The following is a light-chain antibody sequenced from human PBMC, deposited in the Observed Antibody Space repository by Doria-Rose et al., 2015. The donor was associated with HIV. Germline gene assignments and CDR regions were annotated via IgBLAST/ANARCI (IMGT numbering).Light chain of an antibody. J-gene: IGLJ3*02. V-gene: IGLV1-51*02. CDR2: EIN. CDR1: SSNIGTNY. CDR3: GTWDTSLSVWV. Sequence: QSVLTQPHSVSAAPGQRVTISCSGSSSNIGTNYVSWYQQLPGKAPRLLIYEINKRPSGIPDRFSGSKSGTSATLDITGLQTGDEADYYCGTWDTSLSVWVFGGGTKLTVL.